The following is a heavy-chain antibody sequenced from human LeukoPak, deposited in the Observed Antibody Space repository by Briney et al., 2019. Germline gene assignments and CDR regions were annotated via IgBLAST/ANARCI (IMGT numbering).Heavy chain of an antibody. Sequence: GGSLRLSCVASGFTFSSHAMSWVRQAPGKGLEWVSAISGSGGSTYYADSAKGRFTISRDNSMHTLYLQMNSLRAEDTAVYYCAKSDYYDSSGHPSSFDYWGQGTLVTVSS. CDR1: GFTFSSHA. CDR3: AKSDYYDSSGHPSSFDY. D-gene: IGHD3-22*01. V-gene: IGHV3-23*01. CDR2: ISGSGGST. J-gene: IGHJ4*02.